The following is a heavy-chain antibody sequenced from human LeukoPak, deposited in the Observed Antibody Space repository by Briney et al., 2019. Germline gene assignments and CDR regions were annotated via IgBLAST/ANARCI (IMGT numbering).Heavy chain of an antibody. CDR1: GFTFSSYS. Sequence: QPGGSLRLSCTASGFTFSSYSMNWVRQAPGKGLEWVSYISSSGSTIYYADSVKGRFTISRNTSQNELYLQMNSLRVDDSAIYYCAKDHSADGWPTFEYWGRGTLVTVSS. CDR2: ISSSGSTI. V-gene: IGHV3-48*04. CDR3: AKDHSADGWPTFEY. J-gene: IGHJ4*02. D-gene: IGHD5-24*01.